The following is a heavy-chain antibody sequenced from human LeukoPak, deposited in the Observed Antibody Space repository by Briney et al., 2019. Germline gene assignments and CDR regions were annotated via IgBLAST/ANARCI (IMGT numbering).Heavy chain of an antibody. V-gene: IGHV1-18*01. CDR1: GYSFNTYG. CDR3: ARGCSVINCPLYY. D-gene: IGHD5/OR15-5a*01. J-gene: IGHJ4*02. CDR2: MSSYDGKT. Sequence: ASVKVSCKTSGYSFNTYGIIWVRQAPGQGPEWMGWMSSYDGKTEYAQKFKGRVTMTADTASSTAFMELRSLRSDDTAIYYCARGCSVINCPLYYWGQGTLVTVSS.